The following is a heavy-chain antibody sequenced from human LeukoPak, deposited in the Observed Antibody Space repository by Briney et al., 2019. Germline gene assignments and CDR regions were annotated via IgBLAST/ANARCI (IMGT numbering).Heavy chain of an antibody. CDR3: ARDAGSMVRGVIMPDWYFDL. J-gene: IGHJ2*01. CDR2: MNPNSGNT. D-gene: IGHD3-10*01. V-gene: IGHV1-8*03. CDR1: GYTFTSYD. Sequence: ASVKVSCKASGYTFTSYDINWVRQATGQGLEWMGWMNPNSGNTGYAQKFQGRVTITRNTSISTAYMELSSLRSEDTAVYYCARDAGSMVRGVIMPDWYFDLWGRGTLVTVSS.